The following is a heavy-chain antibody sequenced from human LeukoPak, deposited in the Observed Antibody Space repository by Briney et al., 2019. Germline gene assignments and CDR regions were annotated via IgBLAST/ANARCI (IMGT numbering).Heavy chain of an antibody. Sequence: SVKLSCTASGYTFTSYYLPWVRQAPGQRPEWMGIIYTNDGSARYAQKFQGRVTMTRDTSTGTVYMELSSLSSDDTAVYYCARARAAAGAQYFQHWGQGTLVSASS. CDR1: GYTFTSYY. CDR2: IYTNDGSA. V-gene: IGHV1-46*01. D-gene: IGHD6-13*01. CDR3: ARARAAAGAQYFQH. J-gene: IGHJ1*01.